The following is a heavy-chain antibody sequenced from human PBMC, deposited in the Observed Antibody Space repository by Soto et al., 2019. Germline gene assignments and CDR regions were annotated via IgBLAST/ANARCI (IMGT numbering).Heavy chain of an antibody. D-gene: IGHD6-19*01. Sequence: EVQLLESGGGLVQPGGSLRLSCAASGFTFSNHAMSWVRQAPGKGLEWVSAISGSGGTTYYADSVTGRFTISRDNSKKTLFLQVNSLRAEDTAVYYCAKGTWYSSAWYSHYFDYWGQGTLVTVSS. CDR1: GFTFSNHA. CDR3: AKGTWYSSAWYSHYFDY. V-gene: IGHV3-23*01. J-gene: IGHJ4*02. CDR2: ISGSGGTT.